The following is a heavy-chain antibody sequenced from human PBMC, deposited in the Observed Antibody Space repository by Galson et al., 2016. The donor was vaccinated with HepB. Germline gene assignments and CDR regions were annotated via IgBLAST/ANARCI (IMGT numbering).Heavy chain of an antibody. CDR1: EFTFSTYW. CDR2: INSDGSNT. J-gene: IGHJ4*02. CDR3: ARDHYPSSAWYPLFDY. D-gene: IGHD6-19*01. Sequence: SLRLSCAASEFTFSTYWMHWVRQAPGKGLVWVSRINSDGSNTSYADSVKGRFTISRDNAKNTVYLKMNSLSAEDTAVYYCARDHYPSSAWYPLFDYWGQGTLVTVSS. V-gene: IGHV3-74*01.